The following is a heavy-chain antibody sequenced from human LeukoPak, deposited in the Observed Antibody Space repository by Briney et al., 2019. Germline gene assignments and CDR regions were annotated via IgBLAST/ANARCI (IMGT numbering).Heavy chain of an antibody. CDR3: ARVRRYCSSTSCYTRSAYFDY. D-gene: IGHD2-2*02. CDR2: IYYSGST. Sequence: SETLSLTCTVSGGSISSYYWSWIRQPPGKGLEWIGYIYYSGSTNYNPSLKSRVTISVDTSKNQFSLKLSSVTAADTAVYYCARVRRYCSSTSCYTRSAYFDYWGRGTLVTVSS. CDR1: GGSISSYY. J-gene: IGHJ4*02. V-gene: IGHV4-59*12.